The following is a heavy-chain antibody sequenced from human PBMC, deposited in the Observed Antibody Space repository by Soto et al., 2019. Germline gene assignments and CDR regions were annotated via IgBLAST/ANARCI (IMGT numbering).Heavy chain of an antibody. J-gene: IGHJ3*02. D-gene: IGHD3-16*01. CDR1: GDSVSSNSAA. CDR3: ERDPVGGSRSFFFVM. Sequence: SQTLSRTCAVSGDSVSSNSAAWNWIRQSPSRGLEWLGRTYYRSKWYDDYAVSVKSRIAINPDTSKNQFSLQLNSVTPEDTAVDYCERDPVGGSRSFFFVMGGKGKMVPV. V-gene: IGHV6-1*01. CDR2: TYYRSKWYD.